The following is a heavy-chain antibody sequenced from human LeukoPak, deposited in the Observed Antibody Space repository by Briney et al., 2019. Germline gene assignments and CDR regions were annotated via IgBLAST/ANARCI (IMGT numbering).Heavy chain of an antibody. D-gene: IGHD3-22*01. CDR1: GGSISSYY. V-gene: IGHV4-39*01. CDR2: IYYSVNT. CDR3: ARRGIIMIGGAIDY. J-gene: IGHJ4*02. Sequence: SETLSLTCTVSGGSISSYYWGWIRQPPGKGLEWIGSIYYSVNTYYNPSLKSRVTISVDTSKNQFSLKLSSVTAADTAVYYCARRGIIMIGGAIDYWGQGTLVTVSS.